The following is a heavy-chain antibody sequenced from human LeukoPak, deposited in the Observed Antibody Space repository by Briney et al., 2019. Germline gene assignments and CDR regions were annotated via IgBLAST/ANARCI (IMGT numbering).Heavy chain of an antibody. CDR2: ISWNSGSI. CDR3: AKSAENDAFDI. V-gene: IGHV3-9*01. J-gene: IGHJ3*02. D-gene: IGHD3-3*01. Sequence: PGRSLRLSCAASGFTFDDYAMHWVRQAPGKGLEWVSGISWNSGSIGYADSVKGRFSISRDNAKNSLYLQMNSLRAEDTALYYCAKSAENDAFDIWGQGTMVTVSS. CDR1: GFTFDDYA.